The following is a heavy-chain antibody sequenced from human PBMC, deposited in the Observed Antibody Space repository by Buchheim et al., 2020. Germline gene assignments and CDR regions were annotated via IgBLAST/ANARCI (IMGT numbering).Heavy chain of an antibody. J-gene: IGHJ4*02. V-gene: IGHV3-33*06. CDR2: IWYDGSNR. CDR1: GFTFSSYG. CDR3: TKKLSSGHPSPFDD. Sequence: QVRLVESGGGVVQPGRSLRLSCAASGFTFSSYGMHWVRQAPGKGLEWVAVIWYDGSNRYYVDSVKGRFTISRDNSKNTLYLQMNSLRAEDTAIYYCTKKLSSGHPSPFDDWGQGTL. D-gene: IGHD3-22*01.